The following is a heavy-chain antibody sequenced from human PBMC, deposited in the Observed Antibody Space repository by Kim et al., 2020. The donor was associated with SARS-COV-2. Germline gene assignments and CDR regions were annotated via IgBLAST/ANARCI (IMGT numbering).Heavy chain of an antibody. Sequence: GGSLRLSCTASGFTFNDFYMSWIRQAPGKGLEWVSYISGGERRNTNYADSVKGRFTISRDTAKNSLYLEMKSLRADDTAVYYCARGYGDYGYWGQGTLVT. V-gene: IGHV3-11*05. D-gene: IGHD4-17*01. CDR3: ARGYGDYGY. J-gene: IGHJ4*02. CDR1: GFTFNDFY. CDR2: ISGGERRNT.